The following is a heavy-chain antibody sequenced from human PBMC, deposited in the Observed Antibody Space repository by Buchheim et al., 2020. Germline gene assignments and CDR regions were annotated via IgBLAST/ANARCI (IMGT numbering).Heavy chain of an antibody. V-gene: IGHV4-59*01. Sequence: QVQLQESGPGLVKPSETLSLTCTVSGGSISSYYWSWIRQPPGKGLEWIGYIYYSGSTNYNPSLKSRFTISVDTSKNQFSLKLSSVTAADTAVYYCARDPGRGTFDYWGQGTL. CDR3: ARDPGRGTFDY. J-gene: IGHJ4*02. D-gene: IGHD3-16*01. CDR1: GGSISSYY. CDR2: IYYSGST.